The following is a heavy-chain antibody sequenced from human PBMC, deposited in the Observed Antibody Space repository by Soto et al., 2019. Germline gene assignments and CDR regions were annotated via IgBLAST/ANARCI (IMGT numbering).Heavy chain of an antibody. CDR3: ARVVSSGYYPSYYYYGMDV. Sequence: QVQLVQSGAEVKKPGSSVKVSCKASGGTFSSYAISWVRQAPGQGLEWMGGIIPIFGTANYAQKFQGRVTITADESTSTAYMELSSLRSEDTAVYYCARVVSSGYYPSYYYYGMDVWGQGTTVTVSS. CDR2: IIPIFGTA. D-gene: IGHD3-22*01. J-gene: IGHJ6*02. V-gene: IGHV1-69*01. CDR1: GGTFSSYA.